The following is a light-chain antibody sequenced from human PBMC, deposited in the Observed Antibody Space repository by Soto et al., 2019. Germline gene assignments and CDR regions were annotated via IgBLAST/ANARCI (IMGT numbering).Light chain of an antibody. CDR2: AAS. Sequence: AIQMTQSPSSLSASIGDRVTITCRASQGIRDDLGWYQQKPGKAPNLLIYAASNLQTGVPSRFSGSGSGTDFTLTISSLQPEDFATYYCLHDHNYPRTFGQGTKVDIK. CDR1: QGIRDD. V-gene: IGKV1-6*01. CDR3: LHDHNYPRT. J-gene: IGKJ1*01.